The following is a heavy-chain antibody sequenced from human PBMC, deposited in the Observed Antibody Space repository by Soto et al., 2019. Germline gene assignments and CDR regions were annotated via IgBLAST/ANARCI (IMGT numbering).Heavy chain of an antibody. CDR3: SRDYFLGGWYYYGSGSYYNWPAFDI. CDR1: GYTFTTYS. CDR2: INSGNGNT. D-gene: IGHD3-10*01. J-gene: IGHJ3*02. Sequence: QVQLVQSGAEVKKPGASVKVSCKASGYTFTTYSMHWVRQAPGQRLEWMGWINSGNGNTKYSQKFKCRVTITRDTSARTAYMELSSLRSEDTDVYYCSRDYFLGGWYYYGSGSYYNWPAFDIWGQGTMVTVSA. V-gene: IGHV1-3*01.